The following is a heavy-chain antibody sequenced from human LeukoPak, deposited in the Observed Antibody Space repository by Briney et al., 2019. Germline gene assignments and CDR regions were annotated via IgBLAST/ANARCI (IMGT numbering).Heavy chain of an antibody. D-gene: IGHD2-2*03. V-gene: IGHV3-33*01. CDR3: ARDWIDPSLDY. CDR2: LSPHANYE. Sequence: PGRSLRLSCAASGFSFSDFGIHWVRQAPGKGLEWVAVLSPHANYEYYADSVQGRFAISRDDSKNTVYLQMNSLRDEETAVYYCARDWIDPSLDYWGPGTLVTVSS. CDR1: GFSFSDFG. J-gene: IGHJ4*02.